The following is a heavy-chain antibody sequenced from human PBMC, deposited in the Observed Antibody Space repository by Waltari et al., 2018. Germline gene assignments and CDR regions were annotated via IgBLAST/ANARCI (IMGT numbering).Heavy chain of an antibody. V-gene: IGHV4-34*01. CDR3: ARARKYSSSWYYFDY. CDR2: INHSGST. CDR1: GGSFSGYY. J-gene: IGHJ4*02. D-gene: IGHD6-13*01. Sequence: QVQLQQWGAGLLKPSETLSLTCAVYGGSFSGYYWSWIRQPPGKGLEWIGEINHSGSTNYNPSLKSRVTISVDTSKNQFSLKLSSVTAADTAVYCCARARKYSSSWYYFDYWGQGTLVTVSS.